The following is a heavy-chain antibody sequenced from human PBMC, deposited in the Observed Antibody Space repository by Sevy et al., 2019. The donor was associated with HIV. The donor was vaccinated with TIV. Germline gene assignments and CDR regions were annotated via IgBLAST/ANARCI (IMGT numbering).Heavy chain of an antibody. CDR3: ATPTGGNWFDP. V-gene: IGHV1-8*01. CDR2: MNPNSGNT. D-gene: IGHD3-16*01. Sequence: ASVKVSCKASGYTFTSYDINWVRQATGQGLEWMGWMNPNSGNTGYAQKFQGRVTMTRNTSISTAYMELGSLRAEDTAVYYCATPTGGNWFDPWGQGTLVTVSS. J-gene: IGHJ5*02. CDR1: GYTFTSYD.